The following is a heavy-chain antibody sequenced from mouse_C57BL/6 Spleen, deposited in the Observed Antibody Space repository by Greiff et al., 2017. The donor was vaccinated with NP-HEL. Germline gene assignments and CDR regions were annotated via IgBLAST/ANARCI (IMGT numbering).Heavy chain of an antibody. J-gene: IGHJ3*01. CDR2: IYPGSGST. Sequence: VQLQQPGAELVKPGASVKMSCKASGYTFTSYWITWVKQRPGQGLEWIGDIYPGSGSTNYNEKFKSKATLTVDTSSSTAYMQLSSLTSEDSAVYYCAREGYGGSWFAYWGQGTLVTVSA. CDR3: AREGYGGSWFAY. CDR1: GYTFTSYW. D-gene: IGHD1-1*02. V-gene: IGHV1-55*01.